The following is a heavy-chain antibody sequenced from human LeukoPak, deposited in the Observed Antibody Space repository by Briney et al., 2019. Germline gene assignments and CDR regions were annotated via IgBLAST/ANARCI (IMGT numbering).Heavy chain of an antibody. CDR2: ISGSGGST. CDR1: GFTFSSYA. Sequence: GGSLRLSCAASGFTFSSYAMSWVRQAPGKGLEWVAAISGSGGSTYYADSVKGRFTISRDNSKNTLYLQMNSLRAEDTAVYYCAKDRSGPYGDYDPLFDYWAQGTLVTVSS. CDR3: AKDRSGPYGDYDPLFDY. J-gene: IGHJ4*02. D-gene: IGHD4-17*01. V-gene: IGHV3-23*01.